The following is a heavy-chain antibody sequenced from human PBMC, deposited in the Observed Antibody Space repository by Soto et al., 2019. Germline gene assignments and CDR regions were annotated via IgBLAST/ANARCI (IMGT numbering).Heavy chain of an antibody. V-gene: IGHV3-33*01. J-gene: IGHJ6*02. CDR1: GFTFSSYG. D-gene: IGHD6-13*01. Sequence: GWSQRLSCAASGFTFSSYGMHWVRQAPGKWLEWVAVIWYDGSNKYYADSVKGRFTISRDNSKNTLYLQMNSLRAEDTAVYYCARGGSRSWYEYYGMDVWVQGXTVTVYS. CDR2: IWYDGSNK. CDR3: ARGGSRSWYEYYGMDV.